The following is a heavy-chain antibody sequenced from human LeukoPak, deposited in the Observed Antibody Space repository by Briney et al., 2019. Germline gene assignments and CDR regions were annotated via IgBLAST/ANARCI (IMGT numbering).Heavy chain of an antibody. CDR3: ARGYSSWNP. Sequence: SETLSLTCTVSGGSISIYYWSWIRQPPGKGLEWIGYIYYSGSTNYNPSLKSRVTISVDTSENQFSLKLSSVTAADTAVYYCARGYSSWNPWGQGTLVTVSS. V-gene: IGHV4-59*01. D-gene: IGHD6-13*01. CDR1: GGSISIYY. CDR2: IYYSGST. J-gene: IGHJ1*01.